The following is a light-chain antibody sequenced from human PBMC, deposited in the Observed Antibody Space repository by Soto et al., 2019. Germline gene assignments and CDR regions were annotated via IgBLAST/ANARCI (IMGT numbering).Light chain of an antibody. Sequence: SALSQPASVSGSPGQSITISCTGTSSDVGGFEYVSWYQHQPGKAPKLIIYDVTKRPSGVSNRFSGSKSGNTASLTISGIQAEDEGDYYCGSITRSSTSVFGTGTNVTVL. CDR2: DVT. J-gene: IGLJ1*01. CDR3: GSITRSSTSV. CDR1: SSDVGGFEY. V-gene: IGLV2-14*01.